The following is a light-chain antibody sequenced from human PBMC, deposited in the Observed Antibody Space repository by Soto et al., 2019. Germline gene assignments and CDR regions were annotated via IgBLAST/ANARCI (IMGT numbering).Light chain of an antibody. J-gene: IGLJ2*01. Sequence: QSVLTQPASVSGSPGQSITISCTGTSSNVGSYNLVSWYQQHPGEAPKLMIYEASKRPSGVSNRFSGSKSVNTASLTISGLQAEDEAGYYCCSYAGSDTMIFGGGTKLTVL. CDR1: SSNVGSYNL. CDR2: EAS. V-gene: IGLV2-23*01. CDR3: CSYAGSDTMI.